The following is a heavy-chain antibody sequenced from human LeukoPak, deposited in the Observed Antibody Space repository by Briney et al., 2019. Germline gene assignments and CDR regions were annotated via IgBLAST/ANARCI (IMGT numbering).Heavy chain of an antibody. CDR1: GGSISSNNW. J-gene: IGHJ4*02. CDR2: INHSGST. Sequence: SETLSLTCAVSGGSISSNNWWSWVRQPPGKVLEWIGEINHSGSTNYNPSLKSRVTISLHTSKNQFSLKLTSVTAADTAVYYCARVGGSGYGDYFDYWGQGTLVTVSS. V-gene: IGHV4-4*02. CDR3: ARVGGSGYGDYFDY. D-gene: IGHD4-17*01.